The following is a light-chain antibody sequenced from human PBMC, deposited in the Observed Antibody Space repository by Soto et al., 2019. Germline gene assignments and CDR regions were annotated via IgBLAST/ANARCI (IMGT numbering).Light chain of an antibody. CDR2: RSD. V-gene: IGLV1-44*01. CDR1: SSNIGSNH. J-gene: IGLJ3*02. Sequence: QSVLTQSPSASGTPGQRVIIACSGSSSNIGSNHVNWYRHLPGAAPKLLIFRSDQPPSGVPDRFSGSKSGTTASLAISGLQPGDEADYYCAAWDDSRYGVVFGGGTKLTVL. CDR3: AAWDDSRYGVV.